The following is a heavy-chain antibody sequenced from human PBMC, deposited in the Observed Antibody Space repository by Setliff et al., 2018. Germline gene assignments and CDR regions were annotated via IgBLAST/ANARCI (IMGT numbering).Heavy chain of an antibody. CDR3: AGGSVEYSRGWYYFDY. V-gene: IGHV1-3*01. CDR2: INAYDGNT. CDR1: GYPFTSNS. J-gene: IGHJ4*02. D-gene: IGHD6-19*01. Sequence: ASVKVSCKASGYPFTSNSMHWVRQAPGQRLEWMGWINAYDGNTGFAQNIQDRVTITTDESTTTAYMELSSLRSEDTAVYYCAGGSVEYSRGWYYFDYWAQGTLVTVSS.